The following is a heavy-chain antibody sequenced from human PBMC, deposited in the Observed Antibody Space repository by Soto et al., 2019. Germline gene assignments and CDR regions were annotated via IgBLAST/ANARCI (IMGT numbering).Heavy chain of an antibody. CDR3: ARGRGIAATRGDYYYYMDV. Sequence: SETLSLTCAVYGGSFSGYYWSWIRQPPGKGLEWIGEINHSGSTNYNPSLKSRVTISVDTSKNQFSLKLSSVTAADTAVYYCARGRGIAATRGDYYYYMDVWGKGTTVTVSS. D-gene: IGHD2-15*01. J-gene: IGHJ6*03. CDR2: INHSGST. V-gene: IGHV4-34*01. CDR1: GGSFSGYY.